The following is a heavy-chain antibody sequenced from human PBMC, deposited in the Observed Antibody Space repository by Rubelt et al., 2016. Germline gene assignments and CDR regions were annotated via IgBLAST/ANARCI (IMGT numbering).Heavy chain of an antibody. V-gene: IGHV1-69*06. CDR2: IIPIFGTA. J-gene: IGHJ5*02. Sequence: GKKPGSSVKVSCKASGGTFSSYAISWVRQAPGQGLEWMGGIIPIFGTANYAQKFQGRVTITADKSTSTAYMELSSLRTEDTAVYYCARDSTLGRYCSGGSCYSGWGTMGFDPWGQGTLVTVSS. CDR1: GGTFSSYA. D-gene: IGHD2-15*01. CDR3: ARDSTLGRYCSGGSCYSGWGTMGFDP.